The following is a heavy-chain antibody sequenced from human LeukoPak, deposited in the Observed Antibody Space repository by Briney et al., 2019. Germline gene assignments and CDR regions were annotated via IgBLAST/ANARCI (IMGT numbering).Heavy chain of an antibody. D-gene: IGHD1/OR15-1a*01. CDR1: GGSFSGYY. Sequence: NPSETLSLTCAVYGGSFSGYYWSWIRQPPGKGLEWIGEINHSGSTNYNPSLKSRVTISVDTSKNQFSLKLSSVTAAETAVYSCARGVNNWNIDVFDIWGQGTMVTVSS. J-gene: IGHJ3*02. V-gene: IGHV4-34*01. CDR3: ARGVNNWNIDVFDI. CDR2: INHSGST.